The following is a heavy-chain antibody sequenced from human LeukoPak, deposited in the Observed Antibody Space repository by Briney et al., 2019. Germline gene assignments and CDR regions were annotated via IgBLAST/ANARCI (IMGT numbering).Heavy chain of an antibody. CDR1: GYTFTNYD. D-gene: IGHD6-13*01. CDR2: MNPRSGYT. J-gene: IGHJ3*02. Sequence: ASVKVSCKASGYTFTNYDINWVRQATGQGLEWMGWMNPRSGYTGYLQKFQGRVTMTGSTSISTAYLELNSLTSEDTAVYYCARGNRLYSSSWSSLPFDIWGQGSMATVSS. V-gene: IGHV1-8*01. CDR3: ARGNRLYSSSWSSLPFDI.